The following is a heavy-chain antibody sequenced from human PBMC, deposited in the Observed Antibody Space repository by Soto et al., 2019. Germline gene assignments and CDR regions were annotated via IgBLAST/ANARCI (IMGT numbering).Heavy chain of an antibody. J-gene: IGHJ5*02. V-gene: IGHV4-4*07. CDR3: ARTTMVRGVIIEWRFDP. Sequence: SETLSLTCTVSGGPISSYYWSWIRQPAGKGLEWIGRIYTSGSTNYNPSLKSRVTMSVDTSKNQFSLKLSSVTAADTAVYYCARTTMVRGVIIEWRFDPWGQGTLVTVSS. CDR1: GGPISSYY. D-gene: IGHD3-10*01. CDR2: IYTSGST.